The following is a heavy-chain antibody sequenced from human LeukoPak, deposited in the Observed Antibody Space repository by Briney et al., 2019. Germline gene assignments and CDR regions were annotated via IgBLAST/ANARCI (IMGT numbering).Heavy chain of an antibody. V-gene: IGHV5-51*01. CDR1: GYRFTSYW. J-gene: IGHJ4*02. Sequence: GESLKISCKGSGYRFTSYWIGWVRQMPGKGLEWMGNIYPGDSDTRYSPSFQGQVTFSADKSISTAYLQWSSLKASDTAMYYCARHANGYDNSYFDYWGQGALVTVSS. D-gene: IGHD5-12*01. CDR3: ARHANGYDNSYFDY. CDR2: IYPGDSDT.